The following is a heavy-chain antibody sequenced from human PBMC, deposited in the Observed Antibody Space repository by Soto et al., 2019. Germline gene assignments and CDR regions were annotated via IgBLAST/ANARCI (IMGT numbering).Heavy chain of an antibody. V-gene: IGHV4-31*03. CDR2: IYYSGST. D-gene: IGHD3-3*01. CDR3: ARGSYYDFWSGYYTGYYYYGMDV. Sequence: PSETLSLTCTVSGGSISSGGYYWSWIRQHPGKGLEWIGYIYYSGSTYYNPSLKSRVTISVDTSKNQFSLKLSSVTAADTAVYYCARGSYYDFWSGYYTGYYYYGMDVSGQGTTVTVSS. CDR1: GGSISSGGYY. J-gene: IGHJ6*02.